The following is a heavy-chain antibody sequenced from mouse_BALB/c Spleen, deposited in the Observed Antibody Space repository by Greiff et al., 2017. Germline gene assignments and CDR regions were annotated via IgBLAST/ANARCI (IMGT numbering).Heavy chain of an antibody. CDR1: GFNIKDTY. CDR2: IDPANGNT. CDR3: ANNGAY. V-gene: IGHV14-3*02. Sequence: EVQLVESGAELVKPGASVKLSCTASGFNIKDTYMHWVKQRPEQGLEWIGRIDPANGNTKYDPKFQGKATITADTSSNTAYLQLSSLTSEDTAVYYCANNGAYWGQGTLVTVSA. J-gene: IGHJ3*01. D-gene: IGHD1-3*01.